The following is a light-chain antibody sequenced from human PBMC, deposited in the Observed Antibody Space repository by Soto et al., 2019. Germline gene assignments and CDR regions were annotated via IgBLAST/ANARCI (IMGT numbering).Light chain of an antibody. CDR2: AAC. CDR1: QSISRN. CDR3: QQSYTTASIT. J-gene: IGKJ5*01. V-gene: IGKV1-39*01. Sequence: DIQMTQSPSSLSASVGDRVTITCRASQSISRNLNWYQHKPGKAPKLLIYAACSLQNGVPSRFSGGGSGTEFTLSISSLQPEDFGTYYCQQSYTTASITFGQGTRLEIK.